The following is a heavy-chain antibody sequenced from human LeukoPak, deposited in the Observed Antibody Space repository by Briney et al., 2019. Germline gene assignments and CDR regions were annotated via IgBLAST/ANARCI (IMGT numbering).Heavy chain of an antibody. CDR3: AKEGYLNWFDP. CDR1: GFTFSSHW. V-gene: IGHV3-23*01. Sequence: GGSLRLSCAASGFTFSSHWMTWVRQAPGKGLEWVSAISGSGGSTYYADSVKGRFTISRDNSKNTLYLQMNSLRAEDTAVYYCAKEGYLNWFDPWGQGTLVTVSS. D-gene: IGHD1-1*01. J-gene: IGHJ5*02. CDR2: ISGSGGST.